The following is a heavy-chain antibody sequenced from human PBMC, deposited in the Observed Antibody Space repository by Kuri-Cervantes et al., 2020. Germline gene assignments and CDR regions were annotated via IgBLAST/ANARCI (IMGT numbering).Heavy chain of an antibody. J-gene: IGHJ5*02. D-gene: IGHD3-3*01. CDR1: SGSLGDSY. Sequence: GSLRLSCAVSSGSLGDSYWSWIRQSPGKGLEWIGEINHTGNINQNPSLKSRFTLSVDTSKNQFSLMLRSVTATDTAVYYCARVGGRTVFGTENWFGPWGQGALVTVSS. CDR3: ARVGGRTVFGTENWFGP. V-gene: IGHV4-34*01. CDR2: INHTGNI.